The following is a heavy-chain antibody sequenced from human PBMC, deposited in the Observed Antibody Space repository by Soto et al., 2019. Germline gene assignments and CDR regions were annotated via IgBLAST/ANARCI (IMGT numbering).Heavy chain of an antibody. CDR3: TTYFYYDSSSGVDV. J-gene: IGHJ6*02. D-gene: IGHD3-22*01. CDR1: GFTFSKAW. CDR2: IKSKTDEETI. V-gene: IGHV3-15*01. Sequence: GGSLRLSCAASGFTFSKAWMNWVRQAPGKGLEWVGRIKSKTDEETIIYAAPMEGRFTISRDDSKNTLYLQMNSLKTEDTAVYYCTTYFYYDSSSGVDVWGQGTTVTVSS.